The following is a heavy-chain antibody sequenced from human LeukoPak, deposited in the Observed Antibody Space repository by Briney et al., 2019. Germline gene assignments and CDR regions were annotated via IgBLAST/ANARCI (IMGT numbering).Heavy chain of an antibody. CDR1: GFTFSNAW. D-gene: IGHD3-10*01. CDR2: IKSKTDGGTT. Sequence: GGSLRLSCAASGFTFSNAWMSWVRQAPGKGLEWVGRIKSKTDGGTTAYAAPVKGRLTISRDDSKNTLYLQMNSLKTEDTAVYYCTTDHGSGIGAAVLYYYYMDVWGKGTTVTISS. CDR3: TTDHGSGIGAAVLYYYYMDV. J-gene: IGHJ6*03. V-gene: IGHV3-15*01.